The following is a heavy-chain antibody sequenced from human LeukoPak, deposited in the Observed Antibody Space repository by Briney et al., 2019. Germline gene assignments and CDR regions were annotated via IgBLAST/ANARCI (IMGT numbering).Heavy chain of an antibody. CDR1: GYSISSGYY. V-gene: IGHV4-38-2*02. D-gene: IGHD4-17*01. Sequence: SETLSLTCTVSGYSISSGYYWGWIRQPPGKGLEWFGSIHHSGSTYYNPSLKSRVTISVDTSKNQFSLKLSSVTAADTAVYYCARVPHAVTTLVVLFYYLDYWGQGTLVTVSS. J-gene: IGHJ4*02. CDR2: IHHSGST. CDR3: ARVPHAVTTLVVLFYYLDY.